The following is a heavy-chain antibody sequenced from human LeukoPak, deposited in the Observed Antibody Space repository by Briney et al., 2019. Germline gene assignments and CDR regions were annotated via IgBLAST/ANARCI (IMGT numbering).Heavy chain of an antibody. CDR2: IYYSGST. CDR1: GGSISSGDYY. V-gene: IGHV4-30-4*01. D-gene: IGHD1-26*01. J-gene: IGHJ4*02. Sequence: SETLSLTCAVSGGSISSGDYYWSWIRQPPGKGLEWIGYIYYSGSTYYNPSLKSRVTISVDTSKNQFSLKLSSVTAADTAVYYCARGSGSYYGYWGQGTLVTVSS. CDR3: ARGSGSYYGY.